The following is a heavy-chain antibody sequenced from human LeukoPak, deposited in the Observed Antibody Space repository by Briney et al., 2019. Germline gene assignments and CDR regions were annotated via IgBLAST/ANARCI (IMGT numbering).Heavy chain of an antibody. CDR1: GYTFTSYG. J-gene: IGHJ6*02. CDR2: ISAYNGNT. D-gene: IGHD6-6*01. V-gene: IGHV1-18*01. CDR3: ARGWSSSRFYYYYYGMDV. Sequence: ASVKVSCKASGYTFTSYGISWVRQAPGQGLEWMGWISAYNGNTNYAQKLQGRVTMTTDTSTSTAYMELRSLRSDDTAVYYCARGWSSSRFYYYYYGMDVWGQGTTVTVSS.